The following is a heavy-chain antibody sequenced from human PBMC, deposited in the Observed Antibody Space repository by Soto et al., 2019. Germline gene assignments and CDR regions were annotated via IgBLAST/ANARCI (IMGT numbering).Heavy chain of an antibody. CDR1: GFTFTNSA. D-gene: IGHD2-21*02. CDR3: AVDRTYCGGDCYVD. Sequence: SVKVSCKASGFTFTNSAVQWVRQARGQRLEWIGWIVVGSGNTNYAQKFQERVTITRDMSTSTAYMELSSLRSEDTAVYYCAVDRTYCGGDCYVDWGQGTQVTSPQ. CDR2: IVVGSGNT. V-gene: IGHV1-58*01. J-gene: IGHJ4*02.